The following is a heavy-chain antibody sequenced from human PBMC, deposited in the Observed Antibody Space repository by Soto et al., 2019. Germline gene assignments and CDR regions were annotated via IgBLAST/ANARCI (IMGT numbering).Heavy chain of an antibody. CDR1: GGTFSSYA. CDR2: IIPIFGTA. Sequence: GASVKVSCKASGGTFSSYAISWVRQAPGQGLEWMGGIIPIFGTANYAQKFQGRVTITADESTSTAYMELSSLRSEDTAVYYCARGEMATKLSAYFDYWGQGTLVTVSS. D-gene: IGHD5-12*01. CDR3: ARGEMATKLSAYFDY. V-gene: IGHV1-69*13. J-gene: IGHJ4*02.